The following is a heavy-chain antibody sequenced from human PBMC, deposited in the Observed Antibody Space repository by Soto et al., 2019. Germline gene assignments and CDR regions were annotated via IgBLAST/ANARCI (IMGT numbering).Heavy chain of an antibody. CDR1: GFTFDDYS. CDR2: ISWNSGGI. J-gene: IGHJ4*02. Sequence: SFSTSGFTFDDYSMHWVRPAPWKGLEWVSGISWNSGGIGYADSVKGRFTISRDNAKNSLYLQMNSLRAEDTALYYCAKDRKTGELLNYFDYWGQGTLVTVSS. CDR3: AKDRKTGELLNYFDY. V-gene: IGHV3-9*01. D-gene: IGHD1-26*01.